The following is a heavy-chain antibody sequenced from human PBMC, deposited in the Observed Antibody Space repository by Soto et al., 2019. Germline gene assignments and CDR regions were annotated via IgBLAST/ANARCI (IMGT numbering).Heavy chain of an antibody. Sequence: ASVKVSCKASGYTFTSYGISWVRQAPGQGLEWMGWISAYNGNTNYAQKLQGRVTMTTDTSTSTAYMELRSLRSDDTAVYCCARVDYGFWSGPPDYWGQGTPVTVSS. D-gene: IGHD3-3*01. CDR1: GYTFTSYG. CDR2: ISAYNGNT. CDR3: ARVDYGFWSGPPDY. J-gene: IGHJ4*02. V-gene: IGHV1-18*01.